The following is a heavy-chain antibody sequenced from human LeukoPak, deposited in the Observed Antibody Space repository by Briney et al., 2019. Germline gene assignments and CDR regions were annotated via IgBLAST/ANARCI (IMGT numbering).Heavy chain of an antibody. V-gene: IGHV3-23*01. CDR3: AKAQNGRITIFGVVIAYDY. J-gene: IGHJ4*02. CDR2: ISGSGGST. Sequence: GGSLRLSCAASGFTFSSYAMSWVHQAPGKGLEWVSAISGSGGSTYYADSVKGRFTISRDNSKNTLYLQMNSLRAEDTAVYYCAKAQNGRITIFGVVIAYDYWGQGTLVTVSS. D-gene: IGHD3-3*01. CDR1: GFTFSSYA.